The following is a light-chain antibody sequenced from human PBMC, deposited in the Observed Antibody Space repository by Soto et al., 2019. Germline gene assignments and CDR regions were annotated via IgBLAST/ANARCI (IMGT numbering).Light chain of an antibody. CDR2: EVS. Sequence: QSALTQPASVSGSPGQSITISCTGTSSDVGYYNYVSWYQQHPGKVPKLMIYEVSNRPSGVSNRFSGSKPGNTASLTISGLQAEDEADYYCASYTSKSSYVFGTGTKVTVL. J-gene: IGLJ1*01. V-gene: IGLV2-14*01. CDR3: ASYTSKSSYV. CDR1: SSDVGYYNY.